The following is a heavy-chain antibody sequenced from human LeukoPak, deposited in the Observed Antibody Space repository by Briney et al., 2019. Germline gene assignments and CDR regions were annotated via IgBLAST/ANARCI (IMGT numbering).Heavy chain of an antibody. Sequence: GGSLRLSCGASGFTFSNYWMHWVRQTPEKGLVWVSRINSDGTSTKYADSVKGRFTISRDNAKNTVYLQMNSLRAEDTAVYYCARGGWGTAIDYWAQGTLVTVSS. CDR1: GFTFSNYW. CDR2: INSDGTST. V-gene: IGHV3-74*03. J-gene: IGHJ4*02. CDR3: ARGGWGTAIDY. D-gene: IGHD1-7*01.